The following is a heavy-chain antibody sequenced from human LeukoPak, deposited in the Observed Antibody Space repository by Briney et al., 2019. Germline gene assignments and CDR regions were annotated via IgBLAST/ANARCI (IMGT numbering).Heavy chain of an antibody. CDR2: IYYSGNT. CDR3: ARAPVFGYSYGYTGRYYFDY. D-gene: IGHD5-18*01. V-gene: IGHV4-30-4*01. J-gene: IGHJ4*02. Sequence: SQTLSLTCTVSGGSISSGDHYWSWIRQPPGKGLEWIGYIYYSGNTYYNPSLKSRVTISVDTSKNQFSLKLSSVTAADTAVYYCARAPVFGYSYGYTGRYYFDYWGQGTLVTVSS. CDR1: GGSISSGDHY.